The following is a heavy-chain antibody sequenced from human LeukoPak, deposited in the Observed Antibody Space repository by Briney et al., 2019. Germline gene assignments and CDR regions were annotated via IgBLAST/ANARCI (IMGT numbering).Heavy chain of an antibody. CDR1: GFTFSSYP. CDR2: IGDGGGNT. D-gene: IGHD1-26*01. Sequence: QPGGSLRLSCAASGFTFSSYPMTWVRQAPGKGLDWVSTIGDGGGNTFYADSVKGRFTISRDNSKNTLFLQMISLRAEDTAVYYCARDVGITVGATDYWGQGALVTVSS. V-gene: IGHV3-23*01. J-gene: IGHJ4*02. CDR3: ARDVGITVGATDY.